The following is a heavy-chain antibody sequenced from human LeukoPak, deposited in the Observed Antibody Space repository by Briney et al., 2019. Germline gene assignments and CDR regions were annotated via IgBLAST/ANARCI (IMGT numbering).Heavy chain of an antibody. D-gene: IGHD3-22*01. CDR1: GFTFSSYG. V-gene: IGHV3-30*02. J-gene: IGHJ4*02. Sequence: GGSLRLSCAASGFTFSSYGMHWVRQAPGKGLEWVAFIRYDGSNKYYADSVKGRFTISRDNSKNTLYLQMNSLRVEDTAVYYCAKDLEGYYDSSGYPFLDYWGQGTLVTVSS. CDR2: IRYDGSNK. CDR3: AKDLEGYYDSSGYPFLDY.